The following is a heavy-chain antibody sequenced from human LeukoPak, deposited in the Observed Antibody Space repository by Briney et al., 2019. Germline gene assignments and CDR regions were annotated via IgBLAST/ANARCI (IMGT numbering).Heavy chain of an antibody. J-gene: IGHJ4*02. D-gene: IGHD3-10*01. CDR1: GFTFSSYA. CDR2: ISYDGSNK. Sequence: PGGSLRLSCAASGFTFSSYAMHWVRQAPGKGLEWVAVISYDGSNKYYADSVKGRFTISRDNSKNTLYLQMNSLRAEDTAVYYCARGTPWFGEFPLDYWGQGTLVTVSS. V-gene: IGHV3-30-3*01. CDR3: ARGTPWFGEFPLDY.